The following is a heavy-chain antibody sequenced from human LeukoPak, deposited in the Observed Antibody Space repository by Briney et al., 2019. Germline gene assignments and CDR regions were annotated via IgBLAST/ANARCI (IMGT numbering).Heavy chain of an antibody. D-gene: IGHD6-19*01. Sequence: AGGSLRLSCAASGFTFSSYAMSWVRQAPGKGLEWVSAISGSAGSTYYADSVRGRFTISRDNSKNTLYLQVNSLRAEDTAVYYCAKKGDSSGSNPYYFYYGMDVWGQGTTVTVSS. CDR3: AKKGDSSGSNPYYFYYGMDV. CDR1: GFTFSSYA. V-gene: IGHV3-23*01. CDR2: ISGSAGST. J-gene: IGHJ6*02.